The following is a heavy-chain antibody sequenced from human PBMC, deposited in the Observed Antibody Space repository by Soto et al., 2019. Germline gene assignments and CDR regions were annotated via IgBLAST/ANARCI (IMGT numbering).Heavy chain of an antibody. Sequence: SVKVSCKASGGTFSSYAISWVRRAPGQGLEWMGGIIPIFGTANYAQKFQGRVTITADKSTSTAYMELSSLRSEDTAVYYCALIPHCSGGSCYSYYYYGMDVWGQGTTVTVSS. V-gene: IGHV1-69*06. CDR3: ALIPHCSGGSCYSYYYYGMDV. J-gene: IGHJ6*02. D-gene: IGHD2-15*01. CDR1: GGTFSSYA. CDR2: IIPIFGTA.